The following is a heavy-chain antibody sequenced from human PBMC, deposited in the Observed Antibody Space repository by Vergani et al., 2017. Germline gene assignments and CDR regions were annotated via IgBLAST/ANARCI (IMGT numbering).Heavy chain of an antibody. CDR2: ISGSGDST. J-gene: IGHJ6*03. V-gene: IGHV3-23*04. CDR3: AKRVVTRIYYYMDV. D-gene: IGHD3-22*01. Sequence: EVQLVESGGVVVQPGGSLRLSCAASGFTFDDYAMTWVRQAPGKGLEWVSAISGSGDSTYYADSVKGRFTISRDHSKNTLFLQMNSLRAEDTAVYYCAKRVVTRIYYYMDVWGKGTTVTVSS. CDR1: GFTFDDYA.